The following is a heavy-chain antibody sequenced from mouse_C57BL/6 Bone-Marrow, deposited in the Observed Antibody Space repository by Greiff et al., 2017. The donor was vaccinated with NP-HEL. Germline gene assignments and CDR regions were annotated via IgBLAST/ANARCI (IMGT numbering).Heavy chain of an antibody. CDR3: ARRIYYGNYDYFDY. J-gene: IGHJ2*01. D-gene: IGHD2-1*01. CDR1: GYTFTDYY. V-gene: IGHV1-26*01. CDR2: INPNNGGT. Sequence: EVKLQQSGPELVKPGASVKISCKASGYTFTDYYMNWVKQSHGKSLEWIGDINPNNGGTSYNQKFKGKATLTVDKSSSTAYMELRSLTSEDSAVYYCARRIYYGNYDYFDYWGQGTTLTVSS.